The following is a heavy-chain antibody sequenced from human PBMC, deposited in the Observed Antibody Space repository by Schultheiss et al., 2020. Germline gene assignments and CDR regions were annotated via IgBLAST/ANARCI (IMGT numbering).Heavy chain of an antibody. V-gene: IGHV3-21*01. Sequence: GGSLRLSCAASKFTFSSYSMNWVRQAPGKGLEWVSSISRSSSYIYYADSVRGRFTISRDNAKNSLYLQMNSLRAEDTAVYYCARDMVQGVTVDNYYAMDVWGKGTTVTVSS. D-gene: IGHD3-10*01. CDR3: ARDMVQGVTVDNYYAMDV. J-gene: IGHJ6*04. CDR1: KFTFSSYS. CDR2: ISRSSSYI.